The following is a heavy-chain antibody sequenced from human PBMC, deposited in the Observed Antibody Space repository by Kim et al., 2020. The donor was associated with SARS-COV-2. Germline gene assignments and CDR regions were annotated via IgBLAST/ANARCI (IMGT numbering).Heavy chain of an antibody. CDR2: IKSKTDGGTT. CDR1: GFTFSNAW. J-gene: IGHJ5*02. V-gene: IGHV3-15*01. Sequence: GVSLRLSCAASGFTFSNAWMSWVRQAPGKGLEWVGRIKSKTDGGTTDYAAPVKGRFTISRDDSKNTLYLQMNSLKTEDTAVYYCTTAYYYGSGSYQNWFDPWGQGTLVTVSS. CDR3: TTAYYYGSGSYQNWFDP. D-gene: IGHD3-10*01.